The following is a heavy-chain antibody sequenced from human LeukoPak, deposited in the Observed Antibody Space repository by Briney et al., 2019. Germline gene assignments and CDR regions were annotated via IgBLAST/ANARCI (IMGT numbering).Heavy chain of an antibody. Sequence: PGRSLRLSCAASGFTFSSYAMHWVRQAPGKGLEWVAVISYDGSNKYYADSVKGRFTISRDNSKNTLYLQMNSLRAEDTAVYYCARGTAAMSAFDIWGQGTMVTVSS. J-gene: IGHJ3*02. CDR1: GFTFSSYA. D-gene: IGHD2-2*01. CDR2: ISYDGSNK. V-gene: IGHV3-30*04. CDR3: ARGTAAMSAFDI.